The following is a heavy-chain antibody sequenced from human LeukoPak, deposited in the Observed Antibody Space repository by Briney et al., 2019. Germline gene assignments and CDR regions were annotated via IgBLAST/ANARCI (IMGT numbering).Heavy chain of an antibody. J-gene: IGHJ2*01. CDR2: IYYSGST. Sequence: SETLSLTCTVSGGSISSYYWSWIRQPPGKGLEWIGYIYYSGSTNYNPSLKSRVTISVDTSKNQFSLHLNSVTPEDTAVYYCAREWWGGQWLEQGNDWYFDLWGRGTLVTVSS. CDR1: GGSISSYY. V-gene: IGHV4-59*12. CDR3: AREWWGGQWLEQGNDWYFDL. D-gene: IGHD6-19*01.